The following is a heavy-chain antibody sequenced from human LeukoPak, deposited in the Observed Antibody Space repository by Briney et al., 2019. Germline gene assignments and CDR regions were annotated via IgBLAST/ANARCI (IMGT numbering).Heavy chain of an antibody. V-gene: IGHV1-24*01. CDR1: GDTLTELS. CDR2: FAPEDGET. J-gene: IGHJ6*04. Sequence: SVSLSSKLSGDTLTELSIHGVRQTPGGGLESMLGFAPEDGETTYAQKFPGRVTMTEDTSTDTAYLERSSLRSEDTAVYYCATVAVTTPYYYYYGMDVWGEGTTVTVSS. D-gene: IGHD4-17*01. CDR3: ATVAVTTPYYYYYGMDV.